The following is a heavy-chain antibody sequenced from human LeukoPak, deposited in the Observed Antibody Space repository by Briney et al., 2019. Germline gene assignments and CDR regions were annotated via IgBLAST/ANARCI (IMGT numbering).Heavy chain of an antibody. D-gene: IGHD4-23*01. Sequence: GGSLKIPLKGSGYRFTNNWIGWVRQMPGKGLEWMGIIYSGDSDTKYSPSFQGQVTISADKSINPAYLQWSSLKASDTAMYYCARRVVNNRNWYFNLWGRGTLVTVSS. CDR1: GYRFTNNW. CDR3: ARRVVNNRNWYFNL. J-gene: IGHJ2*01. CDR2: IYSGDSDT. V-gene: IGHV5-51*01.